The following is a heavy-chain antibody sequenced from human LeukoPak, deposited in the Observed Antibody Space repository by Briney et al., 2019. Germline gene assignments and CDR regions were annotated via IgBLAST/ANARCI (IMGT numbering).Heavy chain of an antibody. CDR2: IKQDGSEK. CDR1: GSTFSSYW. Sequence: PGGSLRLSCAASGSTFSSYWMHWVRQAPGKGLEWVANIKQDGSEKHYVDSVKGRFTISRDNAKNSLYLQMNSLRAEDTAVYYCARAMDVWGQGTTVTVSS. V-gene: IGHV3-7*01. J-gene: IGHJ6*02. CDR3: ARAMDV.